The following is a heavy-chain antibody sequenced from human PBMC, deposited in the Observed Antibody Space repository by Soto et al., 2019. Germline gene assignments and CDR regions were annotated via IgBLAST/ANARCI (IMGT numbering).Heavy chain of an antibody. CDR2: IYYSGST. J-gene: IGHJ1*01. CDR3: AIYIQDKERKEDYF. D-gene: IGHD1-1*01. Sequence: PLQTLSVPCTVAGGSIRDHGGRCTRQPPGKGLEWIGYIYYSGSTNYNPALKSRVTISVDASKNQFSLKLSSVTAADTAVYYCAIYIQDKERKEDYF. CDR1: GGSIRDHG. V-gene: IGHV4-59*11.